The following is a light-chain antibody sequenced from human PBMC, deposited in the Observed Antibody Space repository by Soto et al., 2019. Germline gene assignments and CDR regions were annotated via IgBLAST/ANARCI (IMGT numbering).Light chain of an antibody. J-gene: IGKJ2*01. CDR1: QPIASN. V-gene: IGKV3-15*01. Sequence: EILMTQSPATMCVSPGERATLSCRASQPIASNVAWYQQRPGQPPRLLIFGASTRASDVPDGFTGSGSGTQFTLTIASLHSEDFAVYFCQQYNNWPYTFGQGTKVDIK. CDR2: GAS. CDR3: QQYNNWPYT.